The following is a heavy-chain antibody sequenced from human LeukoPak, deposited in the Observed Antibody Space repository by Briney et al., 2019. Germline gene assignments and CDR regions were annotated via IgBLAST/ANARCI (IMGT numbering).Heavy chain of an antibody. CDR3: ARLMTYYDILTGSPRQFDY. Sequence: SETLSLTCTVSGGSISSYYWSWIRQPPGKGLEWIGYIYYSGSTNYNPFLKSRVTISVDTSKNQFSLKLSSVTAADTAVYYCARLMTYYDILTGSPRQFDYWGQGTLVTVSS. CDR2: IYYSGST. D-gene: IGHD3-9*01. J-gene: IGHJ4*02. V-gene: IGHV4-59*01. CDR1: GGSISSYY.